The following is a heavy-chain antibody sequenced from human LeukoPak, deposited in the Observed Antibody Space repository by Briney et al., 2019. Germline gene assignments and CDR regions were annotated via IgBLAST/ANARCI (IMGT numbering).Heavy chain of an antibody. CDR1: GGSISSYC. Sequence: PSETLSLTCTVSGGSISSYCWSWVRQPPGKGLGWIGYIYPSGSTDYNPSLRSRVTMSVDTSKSQLSMELRYLTAADTAMYYCATSYDSKTAPYDVWGQGILVTVSS. CDR2: IYPSGST. J-gene: IGHJ4*02. CDR3: ATSYDSKTAPYDV. V-gene: IGHV4-4*09. D-gene: IGHD3-3*01.